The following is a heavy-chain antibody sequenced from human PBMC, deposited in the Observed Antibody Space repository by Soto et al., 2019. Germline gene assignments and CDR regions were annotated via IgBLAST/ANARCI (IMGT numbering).Heavy chain of an antibody. J-gene: IGHJ4*02. Sequence: EVQLVESGGGLVQFGGSLRLPCAASGFTFSSYWMHWVRQVPGKGLVWVSRIKGDGTNTGYADSVKGRFTISRDNVKNTLYLQMNSLRAEDTAVYYCARGLSGYYGFDYWCQGTLVTVSS. D-gene: IGHD5-12*01. CDR2: IKGDGTNT. CDR1: GFTFSSYW. V-gene: IGHV3-74*01. CDR3: ARGLSGYYGFDY.